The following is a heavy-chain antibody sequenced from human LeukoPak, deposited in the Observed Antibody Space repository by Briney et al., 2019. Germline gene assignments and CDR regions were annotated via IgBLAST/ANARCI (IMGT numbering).Heavy chain of an antibody. Sequence: GGSLRLSCAASRFTFSSYWMHWVRQAPGKGLVWVSRINSDGYSISYADSVKGRFTISRDNNKNTLYLQMNSLRAEDTAVYYCAKDDLYYDFWSGYYTDWGQGTLVTVSS. CDR3: AKDDLYYDFWSGYYTD. D-gene: IGHD3-3*01. CDR2: INSDGYSI. V-gene: IGHV3-74*01. J-gene: IGHJ4*02. CDR1: RFTFSSYW.